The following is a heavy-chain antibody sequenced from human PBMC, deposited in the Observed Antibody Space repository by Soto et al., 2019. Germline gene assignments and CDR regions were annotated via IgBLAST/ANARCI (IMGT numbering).Heavy chain of an antibody. Sequence: EVQLVESGGGLVQPGGSLRLSCAASGFTVSSNYMSWVRQAPGKGLEWVSVNYSGGSTYYADSVKGRFTISRDNSKNTLYLQMNSLRAEDTAVYYCARDLPWGSEGAFDYWGQGTLVTVSS. CDR1: GFTVSSNY. J-gene: IGHJ4*02. CDR3: ARDLPWGSEGAFDY. D-gene: IGHD7-27*01. V-gene: IGHV3-66*01. CDR2: NYSGGST.